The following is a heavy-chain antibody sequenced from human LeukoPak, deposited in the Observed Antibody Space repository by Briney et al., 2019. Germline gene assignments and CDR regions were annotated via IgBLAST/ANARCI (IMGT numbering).Heavy chain of an antibody. CDR1: GGSFSGYY. Sequence: SETLSLTCAVYGGSFSGYYWSWIRQSPGKGLEWIGYLFHTGNTNYNASLKSRVTMSGDTPKNQFSLNLRSVTAADTAIYYCVRVGGSPLGALDIWGQGTMVTVSS. J-gene: IGHJ3*02. V-gene: IGHV4-34*11. CDR2: LFHTGNT. D-gene: IGHD1-14*01. CDR3: VRVGGSPLGALDI.